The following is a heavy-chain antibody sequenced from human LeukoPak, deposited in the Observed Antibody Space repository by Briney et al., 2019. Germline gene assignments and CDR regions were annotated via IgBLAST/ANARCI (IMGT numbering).Heavy chain of an antibody. CDR1: GYTFTGYY. CDR3: ARVGETGTTLDY. D-gene: IGHD1-1*01. Sequence: ASVKVSCKASGYTFTGYYMHWVRQAPGQGLEWMGWINPNSGGTNYAQKFQGRVTMTRDTSISTAYMELTRLRSDDTAVYYCARVGETGTTLDYWGQGTLVTVSS. J-gene: IGHJ4*02. V-gene: IGHV1-2*02. CDR2: INPNSGGT.